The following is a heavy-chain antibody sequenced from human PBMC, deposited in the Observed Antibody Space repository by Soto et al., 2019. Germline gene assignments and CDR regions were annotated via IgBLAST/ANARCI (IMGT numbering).Heavy chain of an antibody. Sequence: PGGSLRLSCAASGFTFSSYEMNWVRQAPGKGLEWVSYISSSGSTIYYADSVKGRFTISRDSAKNSLYLQMNSLRAEDTAVYYCARAYYYDSSGFDPWGQGTLVTVSS. CDR3: ARAYYYDSSGFDP. CDR1: GFTFSSYE. J-gene: IGHJ5*02. CDR2: ISSSGSTI. V-gene: IGHV3-48*03. D-gene: IGHD3-22*01.